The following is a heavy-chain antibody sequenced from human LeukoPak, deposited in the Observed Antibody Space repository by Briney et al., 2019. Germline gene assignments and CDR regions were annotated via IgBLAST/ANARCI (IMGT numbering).Heavy chain of an antibody. Sequence: GGSLRLSCAASGFTFSDYYMSWIRQAPGKGLEWVSYISSSGSTIYYADPVKVRFTISRDNAKNALYLQMNSLRAEDTAVYYCARGSGELSYYYYMDVWGKGTTVTVSS. CDR1: GFTFSDYY. V-gene: IGHV3-11*04. D-gene: IGHD3-10*01. CDR3: ARGSGELSYYYYMDV. CDR2: ISSSGSTI. J-gene: IGHJ6*03.